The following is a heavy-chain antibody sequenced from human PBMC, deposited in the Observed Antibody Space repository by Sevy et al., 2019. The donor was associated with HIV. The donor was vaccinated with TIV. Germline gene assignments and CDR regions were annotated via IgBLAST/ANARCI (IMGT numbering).Heavy chain of an antibody. CDR3: TVRITMVRAHRAFDI. D-gene: IGHD3-10*01. J-gene: IGHJ3*02. Sequence: GGSLRLSCAASGFSFSNAWMSWVRQAPGKGLEWVGRIKSKTDGGTTDYAAPVKGRFTISRDDSKNTLYLQMNSLKTEDTAVYYCTVRITMVRAHRAFDIWGQGTMVTVSS. CDR1: GFSFSNAW. V-gene: IGHV3-15*01. CDR2: IKSKTDGGTT.